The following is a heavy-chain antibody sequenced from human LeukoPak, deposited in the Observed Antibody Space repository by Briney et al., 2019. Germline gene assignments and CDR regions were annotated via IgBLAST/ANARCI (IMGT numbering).Heavy chain of an antibody. Sequence: GGSLRLSCAASGFTVRNNYMSWVRQAPGKVLEWVSVIYSGGSTYYADSVKGRFTISRDNSKTTLYLQMNSLRAEDTAVYFCATGERMVRGDGVDYWGQGTLVTVSS. V-gene: IGHV3-66*01. CDR3: ATGERMVRGDGVDY. D-gene: IGHD3-10*01. CDR2: IYSGGST. CDR1: GFTVRNNY. J-gene: IGHJ4*02.